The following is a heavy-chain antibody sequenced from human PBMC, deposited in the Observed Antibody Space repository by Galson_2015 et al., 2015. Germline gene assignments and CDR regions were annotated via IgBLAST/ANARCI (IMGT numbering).Heavy chain of an antibody. J-gene: IGHJ6*02. CDR1: GFTFSSYG. Sequence: SLRLSCAASGFTFSSYGMRWVRQAPGKGLEWVAVISYDGSNKYYADSVKGRFTISRDNSKNTLYLQMNSLRAEDTAVYYCAKGGEGYYYYYYGMDVWGQGTTVTVSS. CDR3: AKGGEGYYYYYYGMDV. D-gene: IGHD3-16*01. V-gene: IGHV3-30*18. CDR2: ISYDGSNK.